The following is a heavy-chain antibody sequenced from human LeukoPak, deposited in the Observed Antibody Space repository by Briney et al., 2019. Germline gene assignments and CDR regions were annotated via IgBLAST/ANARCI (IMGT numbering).Heavy chain of an antibody. V-gene: IGHV3-9*01. CDR3: AKAHYYHYYMDV. CDR2: ISWNSGSI. J-gene: IGHJ6*03. CDR1: GFTFDDYA. Sequence: PGRSLRLSCAASGFTFDDYAMHWVRQAPGKGLEWVSGISWNSGSIGYADSVKGRFTISRDNAKNSLYLQMNSLRAEDTALYYCAKAHYYHYYMDVWGKGTTVTVSS.